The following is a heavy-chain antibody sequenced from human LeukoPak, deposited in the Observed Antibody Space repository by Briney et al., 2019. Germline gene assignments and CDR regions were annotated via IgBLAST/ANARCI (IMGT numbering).Heavy chain of an antibody. Sequence: ASVKVSCKASGYTFTGYYMHWVRQAPGQGLEWMGWINPNSGGTNYAQKCQGRVTMTRDTSISTAYMELSRLRSDDTAVYYCARVRNYYDSSGYYAYWGQGTLVTVSS. V-gene: IGHV1-2*02. D-gene: IGHD3-22*01. CDR3: ARVRNYYDSSGYYAY. J-gene: IGHJ4*02. CDR2: INPNSGGT. CDR1: GYTFTGYY.